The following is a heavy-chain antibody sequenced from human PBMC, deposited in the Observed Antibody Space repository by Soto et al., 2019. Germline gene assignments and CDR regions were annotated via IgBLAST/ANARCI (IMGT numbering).Heavy chain of an antibody. Sequence: GESLKISCKGSGYSFTSYWIGWVRQMPGKGLEWMGIIYPGDSDTRYSPSFQGQATISADKSISTAYLQWSSLKASDTAMYYCARHLGGSYDSSGYLFDYWGQGTLVTVS. V-gene: IGHV5-51*01. CDR2: IYPGDSDT. CDR1: GYSFTSYW. CDR3: ARHLGGSYDSSGYLFDY. J-gene: IGHJ4*02. D-gene: IGHD3-22*01.